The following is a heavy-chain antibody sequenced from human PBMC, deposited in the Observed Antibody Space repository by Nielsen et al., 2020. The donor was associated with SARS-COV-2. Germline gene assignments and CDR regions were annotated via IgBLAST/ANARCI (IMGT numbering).Heavy chain of an antibody. CDR1: GFTFSRFG. D-gene: IGHD6-13*01. V-gene: IGHV3-7*01. Sequence: GESLKISCAASGFTFSRFGMHWVRQTPGKGLEWVANIKQDGSEKNYVDSVKGRFTISRDNSKSTLYLQINSLRPDDTAMYYCARGGYSSNWAFDYWGQGSLVTVSS. J-gene: IGHJ4*02. CDR2: IKQDGSEK. CDR3: ARGGYSSNWAFDY.